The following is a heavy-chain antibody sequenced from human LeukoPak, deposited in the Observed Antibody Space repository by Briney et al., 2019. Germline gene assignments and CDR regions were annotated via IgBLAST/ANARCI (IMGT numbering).Heavy chain of an antibody. J-gene: IGHJ3*02. V-gene: IGHV4-59*08. CDR1: GGSISSYY. CDR3: ARHGSSSWYDAFDI. Sequence: ASETLSLTCTVSGGSISSYYWSWIRQPPGKGLEWIGYIYYSGSTNYNPSLKSRVTISVDTSKNQFSLKLSSVTAADTAVYYCARHGSSSWYDAFDIWGQGTTVTVSS. D-gene: IGHD6-13*01. CDR2: IYYSGST.